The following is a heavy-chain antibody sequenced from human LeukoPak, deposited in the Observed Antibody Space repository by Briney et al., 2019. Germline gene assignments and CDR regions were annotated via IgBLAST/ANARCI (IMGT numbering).Heavy chain of an antibody. Sequence: SETLSLTCTVSGGSIRSSTNYWGWIRQPPGKGLEWIGSFYYSGSTFYNPSPKSRVIIFVDTSKNLFSLNLTSVTAADTAVYYCATKNDYGGPGWFDPWGQGILVTVSS. D-gene: IGHD4-23*01. J-gene: IGHJ5*02. CDR3: ATKNDYGGPGWFDP. CDR2: FYYSGST. V-gene: IGHV4-39*01. CDR1: GGSIRSSTNY.